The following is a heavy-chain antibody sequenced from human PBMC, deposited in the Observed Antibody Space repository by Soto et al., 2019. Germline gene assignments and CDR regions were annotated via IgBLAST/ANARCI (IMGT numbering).Heavy chain of an antibody. CDR1: GYTFTSYY. Sequence: ASVKVSCKASGYTFTSYYMHWVRQAPGQGLEWMGIINPSGGSTSYAQKFQGRVTMTRDTSTSTVYMELSSLRSEDTDVYYCARDRNNYYDILTGYYRASFDAFDIWGQGTMVTVSS. J-gene: IGHJ3*02. V-gene: IGHV1-46*01. CDR3: ARDRNNYYDILTGYYRASFDAFDI. CDR2: INPSGGST. D-gene: IGHD3-9*01.